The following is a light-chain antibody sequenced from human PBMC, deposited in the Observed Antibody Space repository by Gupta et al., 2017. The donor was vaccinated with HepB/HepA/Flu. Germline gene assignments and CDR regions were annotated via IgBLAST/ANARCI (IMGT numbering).Light chain of an antibody. J-gene: IGKJ4*01. V-gene: IGKV1-33*01. CDR2: DAS. CDR3: KQYDNLPSLT. Sequence: DIQMTQSPSSLSASVGDRVTITCHASQEISNYLNWYQQKPGKAPKLLIYDASNLETGVPSRFSGSGSGTDFTFTISSLQPEDIATYYCKQYDNLPSLTFGGGTKVEIK. CDR1: QEISNY.